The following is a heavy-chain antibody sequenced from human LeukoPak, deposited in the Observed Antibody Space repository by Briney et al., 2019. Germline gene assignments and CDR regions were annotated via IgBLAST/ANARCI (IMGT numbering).Heavy chain of an antibody. CDR3: ARESIVATPTFDY. J-gene: IGHJ4*02. CDR1: VFTFSSYG. CDR2: IWYDGSNK. V-gene: IGHV3-33*01. D-gene: IGHD5-12*01. Sequence: GRSLRLSCAASVFTFSSYGMHWVRQAPGKGLEWVAVIWYDGSNKYYADSVKGRFTISRDNSKNTLYLQMNSLRAEDTAVYYCARESIVATPTFDYWGQGTLVTVSS.